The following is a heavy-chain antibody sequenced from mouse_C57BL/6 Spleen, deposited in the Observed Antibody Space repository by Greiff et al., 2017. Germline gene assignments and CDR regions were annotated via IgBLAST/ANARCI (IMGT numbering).Heavy chain of an antibody. CDR3: ARERLDYCDY. J-gene: IGHJ2*01. CDR2: ISSGSSTI. V-gene: IGHV5-17*01. CDR1: GFTFSDYG. D-gene: IGHD2-4*01. Sequence: EVQVVESGGGLVKPGGSLKLSCAASGFTFSDYGMHWVRQAPEKGLEWVAYISSGSSTIYYADTVKGRFTISRDNAKNTLFLQMTSLWSEDTAMYYCARERLDYCDYWGQGTTLTVSS.